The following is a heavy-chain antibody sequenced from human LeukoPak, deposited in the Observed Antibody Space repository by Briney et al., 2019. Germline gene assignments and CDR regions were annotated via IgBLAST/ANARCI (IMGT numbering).Heavy chain of an antibody. CDR3: ARMESNYYMDV. V-gene: IGHV3-13*01. Sequence: GGSLRLSCAASGFTFSSYDMHWVRQATGKGLEWVSAIGTAGDTYYPGSVKGRFTISRENAKNSLYLQMNSLRAGDTAVYYCARMESNYYMDVWGKGTTVTVSS. J-gene: IGHJ6*03. D-gene: IGHD3-3*01. CDR2: IGTAGDT. CDR1: GFTFSSYD.